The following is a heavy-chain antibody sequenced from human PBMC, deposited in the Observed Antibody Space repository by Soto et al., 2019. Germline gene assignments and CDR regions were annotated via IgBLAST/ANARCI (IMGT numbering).Heavy chain of an antibody. Sequence: ASVKVSCKASGYTFTSYAMHWVRQAPGQRLEWMGWINAGNGNTKYSQKFQSRVTITRDTSASTAYMELSSLRSEDTAVYYCARATYYYGSGSYYTSYYYYYGMDVWGQGTTVTVSS. J-gene: IGHJ6*02. CDR3: ARATYYYGSGSYYTSYYYYYGMDV. D-gene: IGHD3-10*01. CDR1: GYTFTSYA. CDR2: INAGNGNT. V-gene: IGHV1-3*01.